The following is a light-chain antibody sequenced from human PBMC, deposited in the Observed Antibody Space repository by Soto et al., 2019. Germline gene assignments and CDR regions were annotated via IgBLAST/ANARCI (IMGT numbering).Light chain of an antibody. Sequence: QSALTQPPSASGSPGQSVTISCTGTSSDVGGYNYVSWYQQHPGKAPKLMIYEVSKRPSGVPDRFSGSKSGNTASLTVSGLQAAAEADYYCSSYAGSNHFVVFGGGTKVTVL. CDR2: EVS. J-gene: IGLJ2*01. V-gene: IGLV2-8*01. CDR3: SSYAGSNHFVV. CDR1: SSDVGGYNY.